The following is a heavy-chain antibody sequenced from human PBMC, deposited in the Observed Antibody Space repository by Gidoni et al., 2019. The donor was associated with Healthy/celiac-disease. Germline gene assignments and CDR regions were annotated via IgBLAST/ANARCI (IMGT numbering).Heavy chain of an antibody. J-gene: IGHJ6*02. D-gene: IGHD2-15*01. CDR3: ARVQEDIVDQNMDV. CDR2: ISSSSSYI. Sequence: EVQLVESGGGLVKPGGSLRLSCAASGFTFSSYSMNWVRQAPGKGLGLVSSISSSSSYIYYADSVKGRFTISRDNAKNSLYLQMNSLRAEDTAVYYCARVQEDIVDQNMDVWGQGTTVTVSS. V-gene: IGHV3-21*01. CDR1: GFTFSSYS.